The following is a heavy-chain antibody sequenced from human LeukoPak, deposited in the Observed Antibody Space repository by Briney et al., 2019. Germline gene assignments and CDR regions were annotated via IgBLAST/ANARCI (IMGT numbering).Heavy chain of an antibody. CDR1: GFTFSSYS. D-gene: IGHD3-3*01. CDR2: ISSSSSTI. J-gene: IGHJ4*02. V-gene: IGHV3-48*01. Sequence: PGGSLRLSCAASGFTFSSYSMNWVRQAPGKGLEWVSYISSSSSTIYYADSVKVRFIISRDNAKNSLYLQMNSLRAEDTAVYYCARVLDDFWSDYYTSVFDYWGQGTLVTVSS. CDR3: ARVLDDFWSDYYTSVFDY.